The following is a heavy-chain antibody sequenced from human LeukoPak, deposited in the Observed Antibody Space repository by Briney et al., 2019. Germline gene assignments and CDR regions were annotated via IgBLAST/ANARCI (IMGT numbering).Heavy chain of an antibody. V-gene: IGHV4-59*08. Sequence: SETLSLTCTVSGGSISSYYWSWIRQPPGKGLEWIGYIYYSGSTNHNPSLKSRVTISVDTSKNQFSLKLSSVTAADTAVYYCARHAYYYGMDVWGQGTTVTVSS. J-gene: IGHJ6*02. CDR1: GGSISSYY. CDR3: ARHAYYYGMDV. CDR2: IYYSGST.